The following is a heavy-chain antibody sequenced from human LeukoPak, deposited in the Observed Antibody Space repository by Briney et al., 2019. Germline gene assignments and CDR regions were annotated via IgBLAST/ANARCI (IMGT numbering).Heavy chain of an antibody. CDR2: INPNSGAT. CDR3: ARDGFNSSSWYGHYYYYIDV. D-gene: IGHD6-13*01. V-gene: IGHV1-2*02. J-gene: IGHJ6*03. CDR1: GYTFSDYY. Sequence: GASVKVSCKASGYTFSDYYMYWVRQAPGQGLEWMACINPNSGATNSAQRFQGRVTMTRDTSISTAYMELNSLRSDDTAVYYCARDGFNSSSWYGHYYYYIDVWGKGTTVTVSS.